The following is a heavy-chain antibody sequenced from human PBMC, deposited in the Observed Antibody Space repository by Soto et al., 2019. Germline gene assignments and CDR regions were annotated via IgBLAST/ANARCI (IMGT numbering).Heavy chain of an antibody. D-gene: IGHD6-19*01. V-gene: IGHV1-18*01. CDR3: AREYSSGWYWFDP. Sequence: QVQLVQSGAEVKKPGASVKVSCKASGYTFTNYGITWVRQAPGQGLEWMGWISAYNGNTNYPQKFQGRFTMTTDTSTSTAYMELRSLRSDDTAVYYCAREYSSGWYWFDPWGQGTLVTVSS. J-gene: IGHJ5*02. CDR1: GYTFTNYG. CDR2: ISAYNGNT.